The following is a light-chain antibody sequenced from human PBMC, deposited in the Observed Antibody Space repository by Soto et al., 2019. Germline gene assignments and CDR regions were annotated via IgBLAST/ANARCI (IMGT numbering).Light chain of an antibody. V-gene: IGLV1-47*01. J-gene: IGLJ1*01. CDR3: AAWDDSLSGLYV. Sequence: QSVLTQPPSASGTPGQRVTISCSGSSSNIGSNYVYWYQHLPGTAPKLLISRADQRPSAVPDRFSGSKSATSASLAISGLRSEDEADYCGAAWDDSLSGLYVFGTGTKLTVL. CDR1: SSNIGSNY. CDR2: RAD.